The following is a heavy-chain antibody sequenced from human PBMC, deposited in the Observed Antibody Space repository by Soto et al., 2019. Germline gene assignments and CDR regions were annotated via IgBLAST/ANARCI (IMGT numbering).Heavy chain of an antibody. CDR1: GFTFSNFV. D-gene: IGHD4-17*01. J-gene: IGHJ4*02. V-gene: IGHV3-23*01. CDR3: AKEEGLRFDY. CDR2: ISVSGGST. Sequence: LRLSCAVSGFTFSNFVMSWVRQAPGKGPEWVSSISVSGGSTDYADSVKGRFTISRDNSKNMVYLQMNSLRAEDTALYYCAKEEGLRFDYWGQGTLVTVSS.